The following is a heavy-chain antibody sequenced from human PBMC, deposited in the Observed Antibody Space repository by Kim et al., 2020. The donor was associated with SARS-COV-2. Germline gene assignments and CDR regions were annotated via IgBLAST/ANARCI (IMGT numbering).Heavy chain of an antibody. D-gene: IGHD4-17*01. CDR3: AKPGSYGDYSDVYYYGMDV. CDR1: GFTFSSYA. J-gene: IGHJ6*02. V-gene: IGHV3-23*01. Sequence: GGSLRLSCAASGFTFSSYAMSWVRQAPGKGLEWVSAISGSGGSTYYADSVKGRFTISRDNSKNTLYLQMNSLRAEDTAVYYCAKPGSYGDYSDVYYYGMDVWGQGTTVTVSS. CDR2: ISGSGGST.